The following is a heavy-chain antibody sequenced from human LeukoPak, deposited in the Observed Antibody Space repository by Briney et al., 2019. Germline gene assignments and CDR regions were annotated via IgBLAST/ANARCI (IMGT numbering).Heavy chain of an antibody. D-gene: IGHD7-27*01. CDR1: GFTFSSYE. CDR3: ARGNWGPDY. V-gene: IGHV3-48*03. CDR2: ISGSGDTI. J-gene: IGHJ4*02. Sequence: GGSLRLSCAASGFTFSSYEMNWVRQAPGKGLGWISHISGSGDTIYYADSVKGRFTISRDNTKNSLYLQMNSLRAEDTAVYYCARGNWGPDYWGQGTLVTVSS.